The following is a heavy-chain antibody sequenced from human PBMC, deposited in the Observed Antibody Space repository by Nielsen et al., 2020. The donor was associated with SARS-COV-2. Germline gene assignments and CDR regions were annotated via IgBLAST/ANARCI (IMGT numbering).Heavy chain of an antibody. Sequence: GGSLRLSCVVSGLTFNNDWMSWVRQAPGKGLEWVANIKEDGSEKYYAESVKGRFTISRDNAKNSVYLQMASLRVEDTALYYCARESGVAAVPGTGRFYYGMDVWGQGTTVTVSS. CDR2: IKEDGSEK. J-gene: IGHJ6*02. V-gene: IGHV3-7*01. D-gene: IGHD6-19*01. CDR1: GLTFNNDW. CDR3: ARESGVAAVPGTGRFYYGMDV.